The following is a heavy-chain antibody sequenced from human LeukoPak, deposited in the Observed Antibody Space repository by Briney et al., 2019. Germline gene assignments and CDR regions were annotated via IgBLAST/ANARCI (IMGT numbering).Heavy chain of an antibody. CDR3: AKGPRPGSSGYPNLDH. CDR1: GYTVSSNY. J-gene: IGHJ4*02. Sequence: RGSLRPSCAASGYTVSSNYMNWVRQAPGKGLEWVSLIYSGSSTNYADSVKGRFTISRDNSKNTLYLQMNSLRVEDTAVYYCAKGPRPGSSGYPNLDHWGQGTLGTVSS. D-gene: IGHD3-22*01. CDR2: IYSGSST. V-gene: IGHV3-53*01.